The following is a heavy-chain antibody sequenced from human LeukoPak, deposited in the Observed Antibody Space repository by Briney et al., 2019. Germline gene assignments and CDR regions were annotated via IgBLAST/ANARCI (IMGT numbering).Heavy chain of an antibody. CDR3: AKDISPTVAGDYYYGMDV. CDR1: GFTFDDYA. D-gene: IGHD6-19*01. CDR2: ISWNSGSI. V-gene: IGHV3-9*01. J-gene: IGHJ6*02. Sequence: GRSLRLSCAASGFTFDDYAMYWVRQAPGKGLEWDSGISWNSGSIGYADSVKGRFTISRDNAKNSLYLQMNSLRAEDTALYYCAKDISPTVAGDYYYGMDVWGQGTTVTVSS.